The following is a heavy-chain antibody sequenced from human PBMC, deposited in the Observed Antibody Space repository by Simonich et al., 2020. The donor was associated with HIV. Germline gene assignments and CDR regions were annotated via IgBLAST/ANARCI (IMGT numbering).Heavy chain of an antibody. V-gene: IGHV4-34*01. CDR2: FHVGST. CDR3: ARGPAPKWEVQWGPNWFDP. Sequence: QVQLQQWGAGLLKPSETLSLTCAVYSGSFSGYYWGWIRQPPGKGLEWIGSFHVGSTYNNPSLMRRVTRSVDTSKNQLSLKLTSVTAADTAVYYCARGPAPKWEVQWGPNWFDPWGQGTLVTVSS. CDR1: SGSFSGYY. D-gene: IGHD1-26*01. J-gene: IGHJ5*02.